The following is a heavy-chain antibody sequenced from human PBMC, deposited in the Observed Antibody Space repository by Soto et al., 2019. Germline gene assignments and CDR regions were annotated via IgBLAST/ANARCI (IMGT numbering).Heavy chain of an antibody. V-gene: IGHV3-73*01. Sequence: EVQLVESGGGLVHPGESLRLSCATSGFTFSATAIHGVRQASGKGLEWVGRIRSKGNTYATAYAASVQGRFTISRDDSTNTADLQMNILKTEDTAVYYWARKSCILQIDYGAQGTLVTVYS. D-gene: IGHD6-6*01. CDR1: GFTFSATA. J-gene: IGHJ4*02. CDR3: ARKSCILQIDY. CDR2: IRSKGNTYAT.